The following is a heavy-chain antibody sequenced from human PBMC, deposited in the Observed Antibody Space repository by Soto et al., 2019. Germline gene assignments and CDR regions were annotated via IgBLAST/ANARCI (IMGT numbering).Heavy chain of an antibody. CDR1: GGSISSYH. D-gene: IGHD5-18*01. CDR2: IYYSGST. J-gene: IGHJ6*04. Sequence: PSETLSLTCTVSGGSISSYHWSWIRQPPGKGLEWIGYIYYSGSTNYNPTLKSRVTISVDTSKNQFSLKLSSVTAADTAVYYCARVGRYSYGLDVWGKGTTVTVSS. V-gene: IGHV4-59*01. CDR3: ARVGRYSYGLDV.